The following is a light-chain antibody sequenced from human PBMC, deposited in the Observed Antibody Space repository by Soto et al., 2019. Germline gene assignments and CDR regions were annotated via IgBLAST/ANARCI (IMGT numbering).Light chain of an antibody. CDR3: QHYNSYSEA. CDR2: DAS. CDR1: KNINTW. Sequence: IQMTQSPSTLSASVGDRVTISCRASKNINTWVAWYQQKPGKAPKLLIYDASSLESGVPSRFSGSGSGTEFTLTISSLQPDDFATYYCQHYNSYSEAFGQGTKVDIK. J-gene: IGKJ1*01. V-gene: IGKV1-5*01.